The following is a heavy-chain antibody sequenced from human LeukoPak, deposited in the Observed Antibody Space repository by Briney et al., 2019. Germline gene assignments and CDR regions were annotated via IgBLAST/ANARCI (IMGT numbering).Heavy chain of an antibody. J-gene: IGHJ2*01. V-gene: IGHV3-7*01. CDR3: VRDSEIQQGHYWYFDL. CDR2: INRDGSEI. CDR1: GFTFSNYW. D-gene: IGHD1-14*01. Sequence: PGGTLRLSCAASGFTFSNYWMCWFRQAPAKGLEWVSNINRDGSEIYYVDSIKGRFTISRDNTNNSLYLQMNSLRADDTAVYYCVRDSEIQQGHYWYFDLWGRGTLVTVSS.